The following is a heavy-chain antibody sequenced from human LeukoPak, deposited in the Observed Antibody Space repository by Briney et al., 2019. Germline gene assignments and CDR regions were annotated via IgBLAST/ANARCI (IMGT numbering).Heavy chain of an antibody. D-gene: IGHD3-10*01. J-gene: IGHJ4*02. Sequence: SETLSLTCTVSGGSISSYYWSWIRQPPGKGLEWVGYIYYSGSTNYNPSLKSRVTITVDKYKKQFSLKISSVTAADTAVYYCASGITMVRGLFDYWGQGTLVTVSS. CDR2: IYYSGST. CDR1: GGSISSYY. CDR3: ASGITMVRGLFDY. V-gene: IGHV4-59*01.